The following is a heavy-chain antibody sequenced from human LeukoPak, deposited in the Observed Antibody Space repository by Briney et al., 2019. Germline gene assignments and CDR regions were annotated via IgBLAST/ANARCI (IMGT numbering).Heavy chain of an antibody. D-gene: IGHD6-19*01. Sequence: GGSLRLSCAASGFTFSSYAMSWVRQAPGKGLEWVSGISVSGGSTYYAESVKGRFTISRDNSKNTLYLQMNSLRAEDTAVYYCAKDPELRAVAGPYYYYGMDVWGQGTTVTVSS. J-gene: IGHJ6*02. CDR2: ISVSGGST. V-gene: IGHV3-23*01. CDR1: GFTFSSYA. CDR3: AKDPELRAVAGPYYYYGMDV.